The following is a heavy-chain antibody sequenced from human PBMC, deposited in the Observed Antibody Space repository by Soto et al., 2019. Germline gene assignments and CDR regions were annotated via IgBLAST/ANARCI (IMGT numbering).Heavy chain of an antibody. J-gene: IGHJ6*03. Sequence: GGSLRLSCAASGFTFSDYYMSWIRQAPGKGLEWVSYISSSGSTIYYADSVKGRFTISRDNAKNSLYLQMNSLRAEDTAVYYCARDPADPTPYYYYYYMDGWGKGTKVTVSS. CDR1: GFTFSDYY. D-gene: IGHD6-19*01. CDR2: ISSSGSTI. CDR3: ARDPADPTPYYYYYYMDG. V-gene: IGHV3-11*01.